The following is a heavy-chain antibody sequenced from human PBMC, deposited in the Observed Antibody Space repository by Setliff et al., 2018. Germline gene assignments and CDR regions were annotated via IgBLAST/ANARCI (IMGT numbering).Heavy chain of an antibody. V-gene: IGHV3-7*01. CDR2: INQDGSEK. CDR1: GFTFSSYW. CDR3: ARDRGGGLYDY. D-gene: IGHD3-16*01. Sequence: GGSLRLSCAASGFTFSSYWMSWVRQAPGKGLEWVANINQDGSEKYYVDSVKGRFTISRDNAKNSLYLQMNSLRADDTAVYYCARDRGGGLYDYWGRGTLVTVSS. J-gene: IGHJ4*02.